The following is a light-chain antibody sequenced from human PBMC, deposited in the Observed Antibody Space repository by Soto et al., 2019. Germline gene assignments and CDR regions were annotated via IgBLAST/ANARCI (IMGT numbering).Light chain of an antibody. CDR2: DVS. Sequence: QSALTQPASVSGSPGQSITISCAGTSSDVGGYNSVSWYQQHPGEAPKLMIYDVSYRPSGVSSRFSGSKSGNTASLTISNLQAGDEADDYCCSYASTSTRVFGGGTKVTVL. V-gene: IGLV2-14*03. CDR1: SSDVGGYNS. CDR3: CSYASTSTRV. J-gene: IGLJ2*01.